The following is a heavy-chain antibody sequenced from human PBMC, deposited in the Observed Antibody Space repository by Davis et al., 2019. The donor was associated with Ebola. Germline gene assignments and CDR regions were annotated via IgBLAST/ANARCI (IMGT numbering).Heavy chain of an antibody. V-gene: IGHV3-66*02. J-gene: IGHJ4*02. Sequence: GESLKISCAASGFTVSSNYMSWVRQAPGKGLEWVSVIYSGGSTYYADSVKGRFTISRDNSKNTLYLQMNSLRAEDTAVYYCARDNGEHFDYWGQGTLVTVSS. CDR3: ARDNGEHFDY. CDR1: GFTVSSNY. CDR2: IYSGGST. D-gene: IGHD4-17*01.